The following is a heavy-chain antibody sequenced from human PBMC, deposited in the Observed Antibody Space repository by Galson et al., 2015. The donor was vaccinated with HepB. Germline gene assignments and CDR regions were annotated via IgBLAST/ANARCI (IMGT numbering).Heavy chain of an antibody. D-gene: IGHD4-17*01. CDR1: GFTFSGSA. CDR3: TRHILYGDYGQVAFDI. V-gene: IGHV3-73*01. Sequence: SLRLSCAASGFTFSGSAMHWVRQASGKGLEWVGRIRSKANSYATAYAASVKGRFTISRDDSKNTAYLQMNSLKTEDTAVYYCTRHILYGDYGQVAFDIWGQRTMVTVSS. J-gene: IGHJ3*02. CDR2: IRSKANSYAT.